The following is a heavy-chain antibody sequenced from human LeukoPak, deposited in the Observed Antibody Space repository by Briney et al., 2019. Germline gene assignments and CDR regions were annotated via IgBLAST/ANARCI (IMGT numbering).Heavy chain of an antibody. V-gene: IGHV3-21*01. J-gene: IGHJ4*02. CDR3: ARVISSAYSPIDY. Sequence: GGSLRLSCAASGFTFSSYSMNWVRQAPGKGLEWVSFISSSSSYIYYADSVKGRFTISRDNAKNSLYLQMNSLRAEDTAVYYCARVISSAYSPIDYWGQGTLVTVSS. CDR2: ISSSSSYI. D-gene: IGHD3-22*01. CDR1: GFTFSSYS.